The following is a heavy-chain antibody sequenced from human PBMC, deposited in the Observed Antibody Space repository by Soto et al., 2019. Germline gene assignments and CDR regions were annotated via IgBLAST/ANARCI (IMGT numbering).Heavy chain of an antibody. D-gene: IGHD7-27*01. Sequence: EVEVLESGGGLVKPGGSLRLSCAASGFSFSTYNMNWVRQAPGKGLEWVSSINGRSNYKYYTDSVKGRFTISRDNPKNSLYLQMDSLIAEDTAVFYCVTEDGLVGSNSAFAYWGRGTLVTVSS. CDR2: INGRSNYK. CDR1: GFSFSTYN. CDR3: VTEDGLVGSNSAFAY. J-gene: IGHJ4*02. V-gene: IGHV3-21*02.